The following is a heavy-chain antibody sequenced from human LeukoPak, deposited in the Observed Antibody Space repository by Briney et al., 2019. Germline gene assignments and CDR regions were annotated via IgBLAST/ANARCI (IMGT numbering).Heavy chain of an antibody. CDR2: FDLEDGET. J-gene: IGHJ5*02. D-gene: IGHD3-10*01. V-gene: IGHV1-24*01. CDR3: SKVPSSPMWFGEPAFDR. Sequence: ASVRVSCKVSGYTLTELSMHWVRHAPGKGHDWEGGFDLEDGETIYAQKVQGRVTITEDTSTDKAYMELRSLRPETTDAYYYSKVPSSPMWFGEPAFDRWGQGTLVTVSS. CDR1: GYTLTELS.